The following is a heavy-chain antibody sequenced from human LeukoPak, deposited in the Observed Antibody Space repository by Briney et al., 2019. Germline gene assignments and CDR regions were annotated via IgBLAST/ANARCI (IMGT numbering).Heavy chain of an antibody. CDR1: GFTFSSYA. Sequence: PGRSLRLSCAASGFTFSSYAMHWVRQAPGKGLEWVAVISYDGSNKYYADSVKGRFTISRDNSKNTLHLQMNSLRAEDTAVYYCARGEWGAFDYWGQGTLVTVSS. CDR3: ARGEWGAFDY. J-gene: IGHJ4*02. V-gene: IGHV3-30*04. D-gene: IGHD3-16*01. CDR2: ISYDGSNK.